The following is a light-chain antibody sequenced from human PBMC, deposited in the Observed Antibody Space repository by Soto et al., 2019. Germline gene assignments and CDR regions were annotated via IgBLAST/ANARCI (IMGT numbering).Light chain of an antibody. CDR3: SSFTTSSSVV. CDR1: SSDVGDYNY. J-gene: IGLJ2*01. CDR2: DVS. V-gene: IGLV2-14*01. Sequence: QSALTQPASASGSPGQSITISCTETSSDVGDYNYVSWYQQHPGKAPKLMLFDVSNRPSGVSNRFSGSKSGNTASLTISGLQAEDEADYYCSSFTTSSSVVFGGGTKLTVL.